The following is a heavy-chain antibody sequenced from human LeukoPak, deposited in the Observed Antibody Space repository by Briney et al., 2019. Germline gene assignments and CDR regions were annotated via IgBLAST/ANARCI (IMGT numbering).Heavy chain of an antibody. CDR3: ARDRAYSSGWTKNAFDI. D-gene: IGHD6-19*01. CDR1: GDSVISNRAT. V-gene: IGHV6-1*01. Sequence: SQTLSLTCAISGDSVISNRATWNWLRQSPSRGLEWLGRTYYRSKWYYDYTVSVKSRITISPDTSKNQFSLQLNSVTPEDTAVYYCARDRAYSSGWTKNAFDIWGRGTMVTVSS. CDR2: TYYRSKWYY. J-gene: IGHJ3*02.